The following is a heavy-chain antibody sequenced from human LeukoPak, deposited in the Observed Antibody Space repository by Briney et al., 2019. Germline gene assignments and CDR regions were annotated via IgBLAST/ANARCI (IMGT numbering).Heavy chain of an antibody. Sequence: PSETLFLTCAVYGGSFSGYYWSWIRQPPGKGLEWIGEINHSGSTNYNPSLKSRVTISVDTSKNQFSLKLSSVTAADTAVYYCARESPATIAAAGYMDVWGKGTTVTVSS. CDR2: INHSGST. CDR3: ARESPATIAAAGYMDV. CDR1: GGSFSGYY. D-gene: IGHD6-13*01. J-gene: IGHJ6*04. V-gene: IGHV4-34*01.